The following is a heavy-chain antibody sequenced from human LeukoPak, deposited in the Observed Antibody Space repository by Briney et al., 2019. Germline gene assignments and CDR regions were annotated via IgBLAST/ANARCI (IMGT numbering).Heavy chain of an antibody. V-gene: IGHV4-38-2*02. D-gene: IGHD3-9*01. CDR3: VSFGFYDILTGYYRRDAFDI. CDR2: IYHSGST. Sequence: SSETLSLTCTVSGYSISSGYYWGWIRQPPGKWLEWIGSIYHSGSTYYNPSLKSRVTISVDTSKNQFSLKLSSVTAADTAVYYCVSFGFYDILTGYYRRDAFDIWGQGTMVTVSS. J-gene: IGHJ3*02. CDR1: GYSISSGYY.